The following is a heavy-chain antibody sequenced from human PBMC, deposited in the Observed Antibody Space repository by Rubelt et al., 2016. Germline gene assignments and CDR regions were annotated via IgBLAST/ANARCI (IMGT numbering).Heavy chain of an antibody. CDR2: INAGNGKT. D-gene: IGHD5-18*01. V-gene: IGHV1-3*01. CDR3: ARSKDTAMVTDADWYFDL. J-gene: IGHJ2*01. Sequence: QVQLVQSGAEVKKPGASVKVSCKASGYTFTSYAMHWVRQAPGQRLEWMRWINAGNGKTKYPQKFQGRVTTTRDTSASTADMGLSSLRSEDTAVYYCARSKDTAMVTDADWYFDLWGRGTLVTVSS. CDR1: GYTFTSYA.